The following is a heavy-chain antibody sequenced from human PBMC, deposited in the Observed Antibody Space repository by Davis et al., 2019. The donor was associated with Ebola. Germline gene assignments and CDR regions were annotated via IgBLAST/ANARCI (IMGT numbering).Heavy chain of an antibody. CDR1: GGSFSGYY. Sequence: SETLSLTCAVYGGSFSGYYWSWIRQPPGKGLEWIGEINHSGSTNYNPSLKSRVTISVDTSKNQFSLKLSSVTAADTAVYYCARSRVPDPTTPFGYWGQGTLITVSS. V-gene: IGHV4-34*01. CDR3: ARSRVPDPTTPFGY. CDR2: INHSGST. J-gene: IGHJ4*02. D-gene: IGHD1-26*01.